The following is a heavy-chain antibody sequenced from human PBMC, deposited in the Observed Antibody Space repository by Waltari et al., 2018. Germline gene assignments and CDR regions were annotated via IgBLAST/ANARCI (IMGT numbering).Heavy chain of an antibody. CDR1: EYTFTSSY. J-gene: IGHJ6*02. Sequence: QVQLVQSGAEAKKPGASVKISCKTYEYTFTSSYIHWVRQAPGQGLEWMGIINPSGGSTIYAQKFQGRVTMTRDTSTSTVYMELSSLRSEDTAVYYCALDTGALWMDVWGQGTTVTVSS. V-gene: IGHV1-46*01. CDR2: INPSGGST. D-gene: IGHD2-21*01. CDR3: ALDTGALWMDV.